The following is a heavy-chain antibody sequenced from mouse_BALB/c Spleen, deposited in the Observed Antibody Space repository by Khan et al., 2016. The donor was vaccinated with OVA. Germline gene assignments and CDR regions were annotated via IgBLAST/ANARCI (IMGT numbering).Heavy chain of an antibody. CDR1: GFTFSDYY. Sequence: EVELVESGGGLVKPGGSLKLSCAASGFTFSDYYMYWVRQTPEKRLEWVATVSDGGNDTSYPDSVMGRFTISRDNAKNNLYLQMNSLKSEDTAMYYCTRGGYGSGFAYWGQGTLVTVSA. CDR3: TRGGYGSGFAY. CDR2: VSDGGNDT. D-gene: IGHD1-2*01. J-gene: IGHJ3*01. V-gene: IGHV5-4*02.